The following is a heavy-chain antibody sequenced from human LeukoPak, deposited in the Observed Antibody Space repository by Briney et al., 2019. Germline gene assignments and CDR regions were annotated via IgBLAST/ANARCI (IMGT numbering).Heavy chain of an antibody. CDR2: IYTSGST. D-gene: IGHD3-3*02. J-gene: IGHJ6*02. V-gene: IGHV4-4*07. CDR3: ARHRIISYYYGMDV. CDR1: GGSISSYY. Sequence: SETLSLTCTVSGGSISSYYWSWIRQPAGKGLEWIGRIYTSGSTNYNPSLKSRVTISVDTSKNQFSLKLSSVTAADTAVYYCARHRIISYYYGMDVWGQGTTVTVSS.